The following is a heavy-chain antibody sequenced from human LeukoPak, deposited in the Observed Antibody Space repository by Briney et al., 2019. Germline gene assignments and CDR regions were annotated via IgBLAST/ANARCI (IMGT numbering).Heavy chain of an antibody. Sequence: SETLSLTCTVSGGSISSYYWSWIRQPPGKGLEWIGYIYYSGSTNYSPSLKSRVTISVDTSKNQFSLKLSSVTAADTAVYYCARIGYCSGGSCYGDYYGMDVWGQGTTVTVSS. J-gene: IGHJ6*02. V-gene: IGHV4-59*08. D-gene: IGHD2-15*01. CDR2: IYYSGST. CDR1: GGSISSYY. CDR3: ARIGYCSGGSCYGDYYGMDV.